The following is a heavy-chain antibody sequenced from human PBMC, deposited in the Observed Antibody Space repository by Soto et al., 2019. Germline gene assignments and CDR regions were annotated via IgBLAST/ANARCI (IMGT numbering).Heavy chain of an antibody. V-gene: IGHV1-69*08. Sequence: QVHLVQSGAEVKKPGSSVRVSCTASGHPHTISWVRQAPGQGLEWLGGIVPTLGSTNYARNFQGRVTISADKSTGVGHMELIGLRSEDSATYYCCSAQFRGFLLRYWGRGTLILVSS. CDR3: CSAQFRGFLLRY. CDR1: GHPHT. J-gene: IGHJ2*01. D-gene: IGHD2-15*01. CDR2: IVPTLGST.